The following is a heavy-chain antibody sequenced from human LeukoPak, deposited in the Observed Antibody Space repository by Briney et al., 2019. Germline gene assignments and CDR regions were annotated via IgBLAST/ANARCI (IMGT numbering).Heavy chain of an antibody. Sequence: ASVKVSCKASGGTFSSYAISWVRQAPGQGLEWMGRIIPILGMANYAQKFQGRVTITADKSTSTAYMELSSLRSEDTAVYYCARDRLSVVAATQLDYWGQGTLVTVSS. J-gene: IGHJ4*02. D-gene: IGHD2-15*01. CDR1: GGTFSSYA. CDR3: ARDRLSVVAATQLDY. CDR2: IIPILGMA. V-gene: IGHV1-69*04.